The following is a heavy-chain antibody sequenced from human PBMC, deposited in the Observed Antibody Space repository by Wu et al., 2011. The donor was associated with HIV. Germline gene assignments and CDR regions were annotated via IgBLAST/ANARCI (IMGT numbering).Heavy chain of an antibody. J-gene: IGHJ4*02. D-gene: IGHD3-10*01. Sequence: QVQLVXSGAEVKKPGSSVNVSCKASEGTFNSYPISWVRQAPGQGLEWMGGIIPIVDTTNYAQNFQGRVTITADKPTSTAYMELSSLRSEDTAVYYCARGPDYYGSGSYSPFDYWGQGTLVTVSS. CDR3: ARGPDYYGSGSYSPFDY. CDR2: IIPIVDTT. V-gene: IGHV1-69*14. CDR1: EGTFNSYP.